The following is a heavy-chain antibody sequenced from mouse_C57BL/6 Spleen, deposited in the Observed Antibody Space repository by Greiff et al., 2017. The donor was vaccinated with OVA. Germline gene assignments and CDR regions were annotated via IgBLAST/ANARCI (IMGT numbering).Heavy chain of an antibody. D-gene: IGHD1-1*01. V-gene: IGHV1-53*01. J-gene: IGHJ1*03. Sequence: QVQLQQPGTELVKPGASVKLSCKASGYTFTSYWMHWVKQRPGQGLEWIGNINPSNGGTNYNETFKSKATLTVDKSSSTAYMQLRSLTSEDSAVYYCAREDYYGSSYDYWYFDVWGTGTTVTVSS. CDR1: GYTFTSYW. CDR2: INPSNGGT. CDR3: AREDYYGSSYDYWYFDV.